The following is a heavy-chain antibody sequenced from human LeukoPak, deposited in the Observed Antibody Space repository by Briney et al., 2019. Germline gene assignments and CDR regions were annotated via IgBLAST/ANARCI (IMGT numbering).Heavy chain of an antibody. Sequence: ASVTVSFKASGYTFTDYYMHWVGQAPGQGLEWMGWINPNSGGTNYAQKFQGRVTMTRDTSISTAYMELSRLRSDDTAVYYCARRGKGLGYYMDVWGKGTTVTISS. D-gene: IGHD3-16*01. CDR3: ARRGKGLGYYMDV. CDR1: GYTFTDYY. J-gene: IGHJ6*03. V-gene: IGHV1-2*02. CDR2: INPNSGGT.